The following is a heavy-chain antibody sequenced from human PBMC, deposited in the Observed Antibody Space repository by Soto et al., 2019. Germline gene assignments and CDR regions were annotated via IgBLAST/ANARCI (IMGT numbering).Heavy chain of an antibody. Sequence: QVQLVESGGGLVKPGGSLRLSCAASGFTFSDDYMSWIRQAPGKGLEWVSYISSSSSYTNYADSVKGRFTISRDNAKNSLYLQMNSLRAYDTAVYYCARDQLKGRYSSIDAFDIWGQGTMVTVSS. J-gene: IGHJ3*02. CDR1: GFTFSDDY. CDR2: ISSSSSYT. V-gene: IGHV3-11*06. CDR3: ARDQLKGRYSSIDAFDI. D-gene: IGHD6-13*01.